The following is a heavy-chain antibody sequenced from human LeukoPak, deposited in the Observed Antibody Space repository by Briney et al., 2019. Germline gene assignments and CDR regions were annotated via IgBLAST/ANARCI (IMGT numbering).Heavy chain of an antibody. D-gene: IGHD6-13*01. Sequence: GGSLRLSCAASGFTFSSYAMSWVRQAPGKGLEWVSAISGSGGSTYYADSVKGRFTISRDNSKNTLYLQMNSLRAEDTAVYYCAKEAPYSSSWYGAFDIWGQGTMVTVSS. CDR1: GFTFSSYA. V-gene: IGHV3-23*01. CDR2: ISGSGGST. J-gene: IGHJ3*02. CDR3: AKEAPYSSSWYGAFDI.